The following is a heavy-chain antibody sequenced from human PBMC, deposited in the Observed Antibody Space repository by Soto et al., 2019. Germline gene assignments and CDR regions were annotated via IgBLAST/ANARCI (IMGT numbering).Heavy chain of an antibody. CDR3: ARLPYSTLQWGLDP. D-gene: IGHD6-13*01. V-gene: IGHV3-33*01. CDR1: GVTLSYYG. CDR2: IWNHGNTA. J-gene: IGHJ5*02. Sequence: GGSLRLSCVASGVTLSYYGVHWVRQSPGKGLEWVALIWNHGNTAYHADSVKGRFTVSRDNSRNTVYQQMNSLRAEATAVYYCARLPYSTLQWGLDPWGRGTLVTVSS.